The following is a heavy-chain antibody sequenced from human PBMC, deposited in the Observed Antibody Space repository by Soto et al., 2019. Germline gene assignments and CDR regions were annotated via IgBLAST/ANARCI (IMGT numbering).Heavy chain of an antibody. CDR2: IYYTGST. Sequence: SETLSLTCTVSGASISAFYWSWIRQPPVKGLEWIGHIYYTGSTNYNPSLMSRVNISLDTSKNQFSLKLDSLTAADTAVYYCARSRDGYTAVWIDTCGQGTRVTVYS. D-gene: IGHD5-12*01. J-gene: IGHJ5*02. CDR1: GASISAFY. CDR3: ARSRDGYTAVWIDT. V-gene: IGHV4-59*01.